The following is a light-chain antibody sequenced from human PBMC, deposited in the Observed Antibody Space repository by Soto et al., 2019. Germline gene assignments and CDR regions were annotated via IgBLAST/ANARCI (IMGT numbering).Light chain of an antibody. Sequence: GLKQSAGTLSLSPGERATLSCRASQSVSSSYLAWYQQKPGQAPRLLIYGASSRATGIPDRFSGSGSGTDFTLTISSLEPEDFAVYSCQQYGSSSWTFGKGTKV. CDR3: QQYGSSSWT. J-gene: IGKJ1*01. V-gene: IGKV3-20*01. CDR2: GAS. CDR1: QSVSSSY.